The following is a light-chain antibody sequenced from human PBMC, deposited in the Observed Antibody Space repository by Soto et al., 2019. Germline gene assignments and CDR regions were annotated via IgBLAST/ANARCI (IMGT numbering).Light chain of an antibody. Sequence: EIVLTQSPGTLSLSPGERATLSCRASQRVSSGYLAWYQQKPGQAPRLLIYGASSRATGIPDRFSGSGSGRDFTLTISRLEPEDFAVYYCQQYYSSLMFAFGQGTKLEIK. CDR1: QRVSSGY. J-gene: IGKJ2*01. CDR2: GAS. CDR3: QQYYSSLMFA. V-gene: IGKV3-20*01.